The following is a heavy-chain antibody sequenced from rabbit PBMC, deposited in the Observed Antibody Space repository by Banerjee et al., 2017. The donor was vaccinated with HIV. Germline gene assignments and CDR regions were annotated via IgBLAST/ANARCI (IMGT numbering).Heavy chain of an antibody. J-gene: IGHJ4*01. CDR3: ARDGDYNTGWGVYKL. V-gene: IGHV1S47*01. D-gene: IGHD4-1*01. Sequence: QEQLVESGGGLVQPGGSLKLSCKASGFDFSSYGVSWVRQAPGKGLEWIGIIYGGKGTIDYASWVNGRFTISSDNAQNTVDLHMNSLTAADTATYFCARDGDYNTGWGVYKLWGQGTLVTVS. CDR1: GFDFSSYG. CDR2: IYGGKGTI.